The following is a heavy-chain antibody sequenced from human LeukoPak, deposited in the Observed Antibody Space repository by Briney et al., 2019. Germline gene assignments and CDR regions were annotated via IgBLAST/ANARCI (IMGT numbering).Heavy chain of an antibody. CDR3: ARGAGSVIGYCSGGSCFSPYYYGMDV. CDR2: IYYSGST. Sequence: SETLSLTCTVSGGSVSSGSYYWSWIRQPPGKGLEWIGYIYYSGSTNYNPSLKSRVTISVDTSKNQFSLKLSSVTAADTAVYYCARGAGSVIGYCSGGSCFSPYYYGMDVWGQGTTVTVSS. J-gene: IGHJ6*02. D-gene: IGHD2-15*01. CDR1: GGSVSSGSYY. V-gene: IGHV4-61*01.